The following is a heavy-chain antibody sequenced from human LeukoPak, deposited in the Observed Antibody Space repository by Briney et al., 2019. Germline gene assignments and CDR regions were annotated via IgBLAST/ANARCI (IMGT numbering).Heavy chain of an antibody. Sequence: SETLSLACTVSGASVSAYYWTWIRQPPGKRLEWLGYIHDSGSANYNPSLNSRLTMSLDASKNQFSLKLSSVSAADTAVYYCVQVRLAGLFDPWGQGTLVTVSS. CDR3: VQVRLAGLFDP. CDR2: IHDSGSA. V-gene: IGHV4-59*02. D-gene: IGHD3-3*02. J-gene: IGHJ5*02. CDR1: GASVSAYY.